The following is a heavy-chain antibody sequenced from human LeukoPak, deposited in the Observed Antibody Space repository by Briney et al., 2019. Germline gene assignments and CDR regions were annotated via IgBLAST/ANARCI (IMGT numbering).Heavy chain of an antibody. J-gene: IGHJ4*02. V-gene: IGHV4-34*01. D-gene: IGHD1-26*01. CDR1: GGSFSGYY. CDR2: INHSGSA. CDR3: ARGKKGVVGATTLDC. Sequence: SETLSLTCAVYGGSFSGYYWSWIRQPPGKGLEWIGEINHSGSANYNPSLKSRVTISVDTSKNQFSLKLSSVTAADTTVYYCARGKKGVVGATTLDCWGQGTLVTVSS.